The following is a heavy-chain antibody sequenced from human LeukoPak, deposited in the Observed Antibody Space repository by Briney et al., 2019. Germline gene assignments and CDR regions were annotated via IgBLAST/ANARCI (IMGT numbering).Heavy chain of an antibody. D-gene: IGHD4-11*01. V-gene: IGHV4-38-2*02. CDR1: GYSIRSGYY. CDR2: IYHTGST. J-gene: IGHJ4*02. Sequence: PSETLSLTCTVSGYSIRSGYYWGWIRQPPGKGLEWIGSIYHTGSTYYNPSLKSRVTISVDTSKNQFSLKLSSVTAADTAVYYCARAPIQYHFDYWGQGTLVTVSS. CDR3: ARAPIQYHFDY.